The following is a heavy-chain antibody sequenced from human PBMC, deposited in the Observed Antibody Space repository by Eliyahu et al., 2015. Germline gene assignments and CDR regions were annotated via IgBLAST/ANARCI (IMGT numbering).Heavy chain of an antibody. CDR1: XGXISSGAYY. D-gene: IGHD3-10*01. CDR3: ASEGYGSGSFGY. CDR2: IYYRGST. Sequence: QVQLQESGPGLVKPSQTLSLTCXXXXGXISSGAYYWSWIRQHPGKGLEWIGYIYYRGSTYYNPSLKSRVTISVDTSKNQFSLKLSSVTAADTAVYYCASEGYGSGSFGYWGQGTLVTVSS. J-gene: IGHJ4*02. V-gene: IGHV4-31*03.